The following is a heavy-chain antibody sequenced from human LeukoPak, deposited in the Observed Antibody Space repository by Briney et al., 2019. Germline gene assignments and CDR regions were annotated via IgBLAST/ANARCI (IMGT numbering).Heavy chain of an antibody. CDR3: AKKVVVGATSPYSDFQD. CDR2: ISGSGVTT. CDR1: GFTFSSYA. V-gene: IGHV3-23*01. J-gene: IGHJ1*01. Sequence: GGSLRLSCVASGFTFSSYAMSWVRQAPGKGLEWVSAISGSGVTTHYAGSVKGRFSISRDNSKNALYLQMNSLRAEDTALYYCAKKVVVGATSPYSDFQDWGQGTLVTVSS. D-gene: IGHD1-26*01.